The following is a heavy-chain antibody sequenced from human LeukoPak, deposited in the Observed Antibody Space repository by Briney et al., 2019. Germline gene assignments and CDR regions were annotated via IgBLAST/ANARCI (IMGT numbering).Heavy chain of an antibody. Sequence: GGSLRLSCAASGFTFSSYAMSWVRQAPGKGLKWFSAISGSGGSTYYADSVKGRFTISRDNSKNTLYLQMNSLRAEDTAVYYCTTEGEQMESSGFDYWGQGTPVTVSS. CDR2: ISGSGGST. V-gene: IGHV3-23*01. J-gene: IGHJ4*02. D-gene: IGHD3-10*01. CDR1: GFTFSSYA. CDR3: TTEGEQMESSGFDY.